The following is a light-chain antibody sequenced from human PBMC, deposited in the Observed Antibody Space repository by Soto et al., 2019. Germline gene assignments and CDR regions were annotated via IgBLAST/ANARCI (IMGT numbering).Light chain of an antibody. CDR1: SSDVGGSNY. CDR2: DVS. Sequence: QSVLPQPASVSGSPGQSITISCTGTSSDVGGSNYVSWYQHHPGKAPKLLIYDVSKRPSGVSSRFSGSKSGNTASLIISGLQAEDEGDYYCSSYTRTTTPRVCGGGTKLNVL. CDR3: SSYTRTTTPRV. J-gene: IGLJ3*02. V-gene: IGLV2-14*03.